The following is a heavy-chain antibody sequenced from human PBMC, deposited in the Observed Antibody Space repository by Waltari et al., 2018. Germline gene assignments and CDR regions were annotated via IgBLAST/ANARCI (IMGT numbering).Heavy chain of an antibody. CDR1: GFSFNNYE. J-gene: IGHJ4*02. CDR2: ISSSGETV. D-gene: IGHD2-21*02. V-gene: IGHV3-48*03. Sequence: EVQLMESGGGLVQPGGSLRLSCGASGFSFNNYEMNWVRKAPGKGLEWVSYISSSGETVFYAESVQGRFTISRDNAKSALYLQMNSVRAEDTAVYYCTRDLPDGDIDYWGQGTLGNVSS. CDR3: TRDLPDGDIDY.